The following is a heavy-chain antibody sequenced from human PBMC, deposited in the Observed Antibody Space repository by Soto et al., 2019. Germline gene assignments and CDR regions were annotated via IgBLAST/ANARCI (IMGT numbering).Heavy chain of an antibody. CDR2: INHSGST. V-gene: IGHV4-34*01. D-gene: IGHD3-10*01. Sequence: QVQLQQWGAGLLKPSETLSLTCAVYGGSFSGYYWSWIRQPPGKGLAWIGEINHSGSTNYNPSLKSRVTISVDASKNQFSLKLSSVTAADTAVYYCARGQGNYYGSGSYYLYYFDYWGQGTLVTVSS. CDR1: GGSFSGYY. CDR3: ARGQGNYYGSGSYYLYYFDY. J-gene: IGHJ4*02.